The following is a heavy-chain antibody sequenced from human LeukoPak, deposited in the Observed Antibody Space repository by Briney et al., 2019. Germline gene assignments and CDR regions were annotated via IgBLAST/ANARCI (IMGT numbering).Heavy chain of an antibody. CDR1: GYSFTSYW. J-gene: IGHJ3*02. CDR2: IYPGDSDT. CDR3: ARHRTSYYYDSSGTGAFDI. V-gene: IGHV5-51*01. Sequence: GESLKISFKGSGYSFTSYWIGWVRQMPGKGLEWMGIIYPGDSDTRYSPSFQGQVTISADKSISTAYLQWSSLKASDTAMYYCARHRTSYYYDSSGTGAFDIWGQGTMVTVSS. D-gene: IGHD3-22*01.